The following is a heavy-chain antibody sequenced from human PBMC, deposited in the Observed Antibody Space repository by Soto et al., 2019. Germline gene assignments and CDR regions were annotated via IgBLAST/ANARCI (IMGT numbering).Heavy chain of an antibody. CDR1: GFTVSSNY. J-gene: IGHJ5*02. D-gene: IGHD3-3*01. CDR2: IYSGGST. Sequence: EVQLVESGGGLIQPGGSLRLSCAASGFTVSSNYMSWVRQAPGKGLEWVSVIYSGGSTYYADSVKGRFTISRDNSKNTLYLQMNSLRAEDTAVYYCARVPITIFGVVITNNWFDPWGQGTLVTVSS. V-gene: IGHV3-53*01. CDR3: ARVPITIFGVVITNNWFDP.